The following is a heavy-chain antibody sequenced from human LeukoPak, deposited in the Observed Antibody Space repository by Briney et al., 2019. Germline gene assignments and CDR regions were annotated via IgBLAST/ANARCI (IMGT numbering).Heavy chain of an antibody. J-gene: IGHJ4*02. D-gene: IGHD3-3*01. CDR2: ISGSGSST. Sequence: GGSLRLSCAASGFTFSSYAITWVRQAPGKGLEWVSTISGSGSSTYYADSVRGRFTISRDNSKNTLYLQMNSLRAEDTAVYYCAKDRLDYDFWSGYYYYWGQGTLVTVSS. V-gene: IGHV3-23*01. CDR1: GFTFSSYA. CDR3: AKDRLDYDFWSGYYYY.